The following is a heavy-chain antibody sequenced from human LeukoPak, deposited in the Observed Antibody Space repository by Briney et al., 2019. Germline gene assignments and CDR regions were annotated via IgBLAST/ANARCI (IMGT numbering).Heavy chain of an antibody. V-gene: IGHV3-30-3*01. J-gene: IGHJ3*02. D-gene: IGHD6-19*01. CDR3: ATGGSGWYWDAFDI. CDR1: GFTFSSYA. CDR2: ISYDGSNK. Sequence: GGSLRLSCAASGFTFSSYAMHWVRQAPGKGLEWVAVISYDGSNKYYADSVKSRFTISRDNSKNTLYLQMNSLRAEDTAVYYCATGGSGWYWDAFDIWGQGTMVTVSS.